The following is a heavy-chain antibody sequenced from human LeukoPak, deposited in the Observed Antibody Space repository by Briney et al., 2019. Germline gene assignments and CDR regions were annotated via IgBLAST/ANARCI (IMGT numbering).Heavy chain of an antibody. CDR3: ATLTTVVTAYYFDY. CDR1: GGSISSSSYY. V-gene: IGHV4-39*01. CDR2: IYYSGST. D-gene: IGHD4-23*01. J-gene: IGHJ4*02. Sequence: SETLSLTCTVSGGSISSSSYYWGWIRQPPGKGLEWIGSIYYSGSTYYNPSLKSRVTISVDTSKSQFSLKLTSVTAADTAVYYCATLTTVVTAYYFDYWGQGTLVTVSS.